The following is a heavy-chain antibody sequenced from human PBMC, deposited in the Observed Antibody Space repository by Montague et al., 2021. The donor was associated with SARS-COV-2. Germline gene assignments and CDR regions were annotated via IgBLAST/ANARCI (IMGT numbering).Heavy chain of an antibody. J-gene: IGHJ6*03. CDR3: ARLRDGVVPSPILGVGPYYSYYCMDV. CDR1: GTSFSGYY. D-gene: IGHD3-10*01. Sequence: SETLSLTCAVHGTSFSGYYWNWIRQPPGKGLEWNGEINHGGSTKYSPSLKSRPTISADTSKTQFSLKLTSVAAADTAVYYCARLRDGVVPSPILGVGPYYSYYCMDVWGRGTTVTVSS. V-gene: IGHV4-34*01. CDR2: INHGGST.